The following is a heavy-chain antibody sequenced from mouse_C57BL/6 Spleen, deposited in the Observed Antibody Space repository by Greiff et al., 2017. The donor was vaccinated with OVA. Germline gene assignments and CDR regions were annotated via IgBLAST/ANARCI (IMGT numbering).Heavy chain of an antibody. CDR2: ISSGSSTI. V-gene: IGHV5-17*01. Sequence: EVHLVESGGGLVKPGGSLKLSCAASGFTFSDYGMHWVRQAPEKGLEWVAYISSGSSTIYYADTVKGRFTISRDNAKNTLFLQMTSLRSEDTAMYYCARPPRFAYWGQGTLVTVSA. CDR3: ARPPRFAY. J-gene: IGHJ3*01. CDR1: GFTFSDYG.